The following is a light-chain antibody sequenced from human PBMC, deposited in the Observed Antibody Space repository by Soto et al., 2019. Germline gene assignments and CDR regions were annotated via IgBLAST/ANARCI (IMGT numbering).Light chain of an antibody. Sequence: QSVLTQPPSVSGAPGQRVTISCAGSSYNIGAGYDVNWYQHLPGTAPKLLIYDDSNRPSGVPDRFSGSKSATSASLAITGLQTEDSANYSCQSSDSSRSGSVVFGGGTKLTVL. CDR3: QSSDSSRSGSVV. V-gene: IGLV1-40*01. J-gene: IGLJ2*01. CDR2: DDS. CDR1: SYNIGAGYD.